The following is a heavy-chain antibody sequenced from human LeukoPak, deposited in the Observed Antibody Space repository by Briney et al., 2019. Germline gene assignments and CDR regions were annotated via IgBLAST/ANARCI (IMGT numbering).Heavy chain of an antibody. D-gene: IGHD2-15*01. J-gene: IGHJ5*02. CDR2: IIPILGIA. CDR1: GYTFTSYG. Sequence: ASVKVSCKASGYTFTSYGISWVRQAPGQGLEWMGRIIPILGIANYAQKFQGRVTITADKSTSIAYMELSSLRSEDTAVYYCARGPSFLPQYCSGGSCYNWFDPWGQGTLVTVSS. CDR3: ARGPSFLPQYCSGGSCYNWFDP. V-gene: IGHV1-69*04.